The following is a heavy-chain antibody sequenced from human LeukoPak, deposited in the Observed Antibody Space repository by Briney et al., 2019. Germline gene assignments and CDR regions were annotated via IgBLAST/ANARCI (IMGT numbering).Heavy chain of an antibody. CDR1: GDSVSNNRAS. J-gene: IGHJ5*01. Sequence: SQTLSLTCAVSGDSVSNNRASWNWIRQSPSGGLEWLGRTYYRSKWSNDYADSVKSRITISPDPSKNEFSLQLNSVTPGDTAVYYCARDPDSSYEWGPFDSWGQGTLVTVSS. CDR3: ARDPDSSYEWGPFDS. CDR2: TYYRSKWSN. D-gene: IGHD6-6*01. V-gene: IGHV6-1*01.